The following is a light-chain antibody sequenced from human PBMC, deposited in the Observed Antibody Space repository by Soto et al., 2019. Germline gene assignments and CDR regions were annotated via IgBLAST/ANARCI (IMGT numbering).Light chain of an antibody. CDR1: QSISSW. Sequence: DIQMTQSPSTLSASLGDRVTITCRASQSISSWLAWYQQKPGKAPKLLIYKASTLQTGVPSRFSGSGSGLEFTLTISSLRPDDFATYYCQEYNTLWTFGQGTKVDIK. CDR2: KAS. J-gene: IGKJ1*01. CDR3: QEYNTLWT. V-gene: IGKV1-5*03.